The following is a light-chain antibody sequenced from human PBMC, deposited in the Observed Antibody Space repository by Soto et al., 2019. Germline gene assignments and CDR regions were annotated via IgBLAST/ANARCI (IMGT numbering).Light chain of an antibody. V-gene: IGLV2-14*01. CDR1: SSDVGGYNY. CDR3: ISYTSSSTLVV. Sequence: QSVLTHPASVSGSPGQSITSSCTGTSSDVGGYNYVSWYQQHPGKAPKLMIYDVSNRPSGVSNRFSGSKSGNTASLTISGLQAEDEADYYCISYTSSSTLVVFGGGTKLTVL. J-gene: IGLJ2*01. CDR2: DVS.